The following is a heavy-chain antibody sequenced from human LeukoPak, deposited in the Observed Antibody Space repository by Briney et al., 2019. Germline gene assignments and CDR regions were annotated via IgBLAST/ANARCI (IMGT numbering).Heavy chain of an antibody. D-gene: IGHD4-17*01. CDR2: ISGSGGST. V-gene: IGHV3-23*01. CDR3: AKVEASYGDYYFDY. Sequence: GGSLRLSCAASGFTFSSYAMSWVRQAPGKGLEWVSAISGSGGSTYYADSVKGRVTISRDNSKNTLYLQMNSLRAEDTAVYYCAKVEASYGDYYFDYWGQGTLVTVSS. J-gene: IGHJ4*02. CDR1: GFTFSSYA.